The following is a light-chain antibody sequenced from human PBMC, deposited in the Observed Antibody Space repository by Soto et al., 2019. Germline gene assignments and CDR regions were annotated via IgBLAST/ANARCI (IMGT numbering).Light chain of an antibody. CDR2: DVI. J-gene: IGLJ2*01. V-gene: IGLV2-14*01. CDR1: SSDVGGYNY. Sequence: QSALTQPASVSGSPGRSITISCTGTSSDVGGYNYVSWYQQYPGKAPKLMIYDVINRPSGVSNRFSGSKSGNTASLTVSGLQAEDEADYYCSSYTSSTTLVFGGGTKLTVL. CDR3: SSYTSSTTLV.